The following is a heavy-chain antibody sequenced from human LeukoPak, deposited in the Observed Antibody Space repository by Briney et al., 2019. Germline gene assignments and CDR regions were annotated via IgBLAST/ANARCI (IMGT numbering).Heavy chain of an antibody. CDR2: IYYSGST. D-gene: IGHD3-10*01. V-gene: IGHV4-59*01. J-gene: IGHJ3*02. Sequence: SGTLSLTCTVSGGSISSYYWSWIRQPPGKGLEWIGYIYYSGSTNYNPSLKSRVTISVDTSKNQFSLKLSSVTAADTAVYYCARVSTRTYYYGSGSYRAFDIWGQGTMVTVSS. CDR1: GGSISSYY. CDR3: ARVSTRTYYYGSGSYRAFDI.